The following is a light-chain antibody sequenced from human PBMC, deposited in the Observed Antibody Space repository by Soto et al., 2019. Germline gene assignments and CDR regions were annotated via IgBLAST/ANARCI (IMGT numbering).Light chain of an antibody. CDR2: WAS. V-gene: IGKV4-1*01. Sequence: DIVMTQSPDSLAVSLGESATINCKSSQSVLYSSNNKNYLAWYQQKPGQPPKLLIYWASTRESGVPDRFRGSGYGTDFTLTIRRLQAADLAVYYCQQYYSTPLTFGGGTKVEIK. J-gene: IGKJ4*01. CDR1: QSVLYSSNNKNY. CDR3: QQYYSTPLT.